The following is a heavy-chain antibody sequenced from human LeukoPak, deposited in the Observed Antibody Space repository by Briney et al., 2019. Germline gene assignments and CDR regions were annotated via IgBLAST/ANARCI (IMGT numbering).Heavy chain of an antibody. D-gene: IGHD2-15*01. CDR2: ISYDGNNE. CDR1: GFTFSTYD. J-gene: IGHJ4*02. CDR3: ARAFRDNKDLNC. V-gene: IGHV3-30*04. Sequence: GGSLRLSCAASGFTFSTYDMYWVRQASGKGLEWVAVISYDGNNEYYANSVRGRFTISRDNSKNTVFLQLNSLRAEDTAMYYCARAFRDNKDLNCWGQGTLVTVSS.